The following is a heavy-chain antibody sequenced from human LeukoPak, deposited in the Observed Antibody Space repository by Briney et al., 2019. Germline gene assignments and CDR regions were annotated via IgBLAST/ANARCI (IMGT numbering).Heavy chain of an antibody. J-gene: IGHJ3*02. D-gene: IGHD3-9*01. CDR3: ARDGKELYDILTGYYPNDDAFDI. CDR1: GFTFSDYY. CDR2: ISSSSSYT. V-gene: IGHV3-11*06. Sequence: GGSLRLSCAASGFTFSDYYMSWIRQAPGKGLEWVSYISSSSSYTNYADSVKGRFTISRDNAKNSLHLQMNSLRAEDTAVYYCARDGKELYDILTGYYPNDDAFDIWGQGTMVTVSS.